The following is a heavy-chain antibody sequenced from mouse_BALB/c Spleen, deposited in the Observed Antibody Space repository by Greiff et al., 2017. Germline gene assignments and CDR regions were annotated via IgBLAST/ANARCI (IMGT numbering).Heavy chain of an antibody. CDR1: GYAFSSSW. J-gene: IGHJ1*01. CDR2: IYPGDGDT. CDR3: ARRGYYGPRYFDV. V-gene: IGHV1-82*01. D-gene: IGHD1-2*01. Sequence: QVQLQQSGPELVKPGASVKISCKASGYAFSSSWMNWVKQRPGQGLEWIGRIYPGDGDTNYNGKFKGKATLTADKSSSTAYMQLSSLTSVDSAVYVCARRGYYGPRYFDVWGAGTTVTVSS.